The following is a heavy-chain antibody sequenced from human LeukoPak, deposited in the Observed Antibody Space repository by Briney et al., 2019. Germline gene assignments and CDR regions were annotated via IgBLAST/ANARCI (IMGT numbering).Heavy chain of an antibody. Sequence: GGSLRLSCAASGFTVSNNYINWVRQAPGKGLEWVSVVYSDGSTFYADSVKGRFTISRDNSKNTVYLQMNSLRGDDTAMYFCARGRLSDFWGQGTLVTVSS. CDR1: GFTVSNNY. CDR2: VYSDGST. V-gene: IGHV3-66*02. CDR3: ARGRLSDF. J-gene: IGHJ4*02.